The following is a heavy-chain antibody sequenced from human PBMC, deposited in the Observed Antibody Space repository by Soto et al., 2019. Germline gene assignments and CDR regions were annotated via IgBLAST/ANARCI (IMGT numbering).Heavy chain of an antibody. J-gene: IGHJ4*02. D-gene: IGHD2-2*01. V-gene: IGHV3-53*01. CDR3: ARDSRNRNFFDF. Sequence: SLRLSCAASGFTVSSNYMTWVRQAPGKGLEWVSVLYSGGSTYYADSVKGRFTISRDSSKTTLYLQMNSLRAEDTALYYCARDSRNRNFFDFWGQGTLVTVSS. CDR2: LYSGGST. CDR1: GFTVSSNY.